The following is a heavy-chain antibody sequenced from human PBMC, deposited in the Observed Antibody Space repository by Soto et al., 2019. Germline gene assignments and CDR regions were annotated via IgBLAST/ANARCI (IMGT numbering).Heavy chain of an antibody. V-gene: IGHV3-43*01. J-gene: IGHJ6*02. CDR1: GFTFDDYT. CDR3: AKDAGGYDSYYHYYGMDV. Sequence: GGSLRLSCAASGFTFDDYTMHWVRQAPGKGLEWVSLISWDGGSTYYADSVKGRFTISRDNSKNSLYLQMNSLRTEDTALYYCAKDAGGYDSYYHYYGMDVWGQGTTVTVSS. CDR2: ISWDGGST. D-gene: IGHD5-12*01.